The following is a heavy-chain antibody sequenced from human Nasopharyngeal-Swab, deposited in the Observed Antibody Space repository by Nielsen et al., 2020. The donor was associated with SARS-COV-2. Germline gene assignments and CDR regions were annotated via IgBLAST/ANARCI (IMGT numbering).Heavy chain of an antibody. CDR1: GGSISSSNW. J-gene: IGHJ4*02. Sequence: SETLSLTCAVSGGSISSSNWWSLVRQPPGKGLEWIGEIYHSGSTNYNPSLKSRVTISVDKSKNQFSLKLSSVTAADTAVYYCARVSPGSSWYPYYFDYWGQGTLVTVSS. V-gene: IGHV4-4*02. CDR2: IYHSGST. CDR3: ARVSPGSSWYPYYFDY. D-gene: IGHD6-13*01.